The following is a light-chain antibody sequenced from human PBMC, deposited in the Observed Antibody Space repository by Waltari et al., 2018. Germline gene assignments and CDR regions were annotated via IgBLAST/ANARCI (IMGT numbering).Light chain of an antibody. CDR3: QHYVSLPAT. Sequence: EIVLTQSPGTLSLSPGERATLSCRASQSVTRSLAWYQQKPGQAPRLLIYGASSRATGLPDRFSGGGSGTDFSLTISRLEPEDFAMYYCQHYVSLPATFGQGTKVEIK. CDR2: GAS. J-gene: IGKJ1*01. CDR1: QSVTRS. V-gene: IGKV3-20*01.